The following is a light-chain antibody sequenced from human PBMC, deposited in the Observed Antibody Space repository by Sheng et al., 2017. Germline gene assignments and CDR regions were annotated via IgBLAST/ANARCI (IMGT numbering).Light chain of an antibody. V-gene: IGKV3-20*01. CDR1: HRVVSDN. CDR3: LQYGSPYT. J-gene: IGKJ2*01. CDR2: GAS. Sequence: EAVLTQSPGTLSLSPGERATLSCRASHRVVSDNLSWYQQKPGQAPRHLIYGASTRATGIPDRFSGSGSGTDFTLTISRLEPEDFAVYYCLQYGSPYTFGQGTKVEI.